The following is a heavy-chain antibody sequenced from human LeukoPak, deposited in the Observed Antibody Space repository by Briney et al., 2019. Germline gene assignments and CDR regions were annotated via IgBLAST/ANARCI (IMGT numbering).Heavy chain of an antibody. J-gene: IGHJ4*02. CDR3: ARYSGNYGLDY. V-gene: IGHV3-30*02. CDR2: IRYDGSSK. CDR1: GFTFSNYV. D-gene: IGHD4-17*01. Sequence: RGSLRLSCAASGFTFSNYVIHWVRQAPGKGLEWVSLIRYDGSSKYYADSVRGRFTISRDNSKNTLYLQMNSIRAEDTAVYYCARYSGNYGLDYWGEGTLVSVSS.